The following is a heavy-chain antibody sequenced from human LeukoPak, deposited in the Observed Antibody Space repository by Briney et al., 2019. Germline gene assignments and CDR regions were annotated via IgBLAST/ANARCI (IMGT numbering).Heavy chain of an antibody. D-gene: IGHD3-10*01. CDR1: GYTFTSYY. CDR3: ARDRLGGYYGSVMDV. Sequence: ASVKVSCKASGYTFTSYYMHWVRQAPGQGLEWMGIINPSGGSTSYAQKLQGRVTMTTDTSTSTAYMELRSLRSDDTAVYYCARDRLGGYYGSVMDVWGKGTTVTISS. J-gene: IGHJ6*04. V-gene: IGHV1-46*01. CDR2: INPSGGST.